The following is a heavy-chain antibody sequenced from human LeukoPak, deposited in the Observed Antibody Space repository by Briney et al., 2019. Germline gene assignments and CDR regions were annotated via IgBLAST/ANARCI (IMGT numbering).Heavy chain of an antibody. CDR3: TREGRYCSSTSCYVCLDF. V-gene: IGHV3-72*01. CDR1: GFTFSDHY. Sequence: PGGSLRLSCAASGFTFSDHYMDWVRQAPGKGLEWVGRIKNKANSYTTEYAASVKGRFTVSRDDSKNALYLQMNSLETEDTAVYYCTREGRYCSSTSCYVCLDFWGQGTLVTVSS. D-gene: IGHD2-2*01. CDR2: IKNKANSYTT. J-gene: IGHJ4*02.